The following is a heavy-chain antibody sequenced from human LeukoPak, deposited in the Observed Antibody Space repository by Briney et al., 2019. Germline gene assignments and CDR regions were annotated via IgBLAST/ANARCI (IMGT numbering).Heavy chain of an antibody. J-gene: IGHJ4*02. V-gene: IGHV3-30*18. CDR1: GFTFSSYG. D-gene: IGHD3-22*01. CDR3: AKELTYYYDSSGNFDY. CDR2: ISYDGSNK. Sequence: GGSRRLSCAASGFTFSSYGMHGARKAPGKGRDGGAVISYDGSNKYYADSVKGRFTISRDNSKNTLYLQMNSLRAEDTAVYYCAKELTYYYDSSGNFDYWGQGTLVTVSS.